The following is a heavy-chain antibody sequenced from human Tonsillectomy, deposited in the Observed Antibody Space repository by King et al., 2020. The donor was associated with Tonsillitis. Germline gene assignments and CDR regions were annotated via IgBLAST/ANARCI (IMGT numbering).Heavy chain of an antibody. CDR1: GGSISGHY. J-gene: IGHJ4*02. CDR2: IYNSGSTSGST. D-gene: IGHD6-19*01. CDR3: VTGAGWQIDY. V-gene: IGHV4-59*11. Sequence: QVQLQESGPGLVRPSETLSLTCTVSGGSISGHYCSWIRQPPGKGLEWIGYIYNSGSTSGSTKYNPSLGSRVTISVDTSRNQFSLNLSPVSAADSAVYYCVTGAGWQIDYWGQGTLVTVSS.